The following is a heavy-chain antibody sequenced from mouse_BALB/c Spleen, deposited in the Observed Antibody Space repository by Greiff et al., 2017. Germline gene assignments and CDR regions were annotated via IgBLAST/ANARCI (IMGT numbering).Heavy chain of an antibody. V-gene: IGHV5-6-5*01. CDR1: GFTFSSYA. CDR3: ASGSDGYGAREFAY. Sequence: EVQRVESGGGLVKPGGSLKLSCAASGFTFSSYAMSWVRQTPEKRLEWVASISSGGSTYYPDSVKGRFTISSDNARYILYLQMITLGAEDTSMCYSASGSDGYGAREFAYWGQGTLVTVSA. J-gene: IGHJ3*01. CDR2: ISSGGST. D-gene: IGHD2-2*01.